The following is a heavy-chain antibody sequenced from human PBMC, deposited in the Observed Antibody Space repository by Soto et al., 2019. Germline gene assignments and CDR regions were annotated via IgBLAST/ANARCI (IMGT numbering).Heavy chain of an antibody. J-gene: IGHJ6*02. CDR2: INTDGLS. D-gene: IGHD6-19*01. Sequence: SETLSLTCSVSGVSITSYYWSWIRQSAGGGLEWMGRINTDGLSTYSPSFKSRLTMSLDTSKNQVSLRLISVTAADTAVYFCALVPVAVGPTGNYYVLNFWDQGTTVTVS. CDR1: GVSITSYY. CDR3: ALVPVAVGPTGNYYVLNF. V-gene: IGHV4-4*07.